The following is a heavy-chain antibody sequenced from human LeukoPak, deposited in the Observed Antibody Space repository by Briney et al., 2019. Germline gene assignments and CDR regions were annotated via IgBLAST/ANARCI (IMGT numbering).Heavy chain of an antibody. CDR3: ASYSGGYASYGY. CDR2: IYPSGST. Sequence: SETLSLTCTLSGGSPSGNNWRGVRQPAGKGLEWIGRIYPSGSTNYNPSLKGRVTMSVDTSKNQFSLKLSSVTAADTAVYYCASYSGGYASYGYWGRGTLVTVSS. J-gene: IGHJ4*02. CDR1: GGSPSGNN. D-gene: IGHD4-11*01. V-gene: IGHV4-4*07.